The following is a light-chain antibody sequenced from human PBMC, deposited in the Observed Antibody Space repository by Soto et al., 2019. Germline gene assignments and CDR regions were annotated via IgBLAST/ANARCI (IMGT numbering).Light chain of an antibody. CDR1: RSNIRSNA. CDR3: ATWDDSPRDVV. J-gene: IGLJ2*01. Sequence: QSVLTQPPSASGTPGQRVTISCSGSRSNIRSNAVNWYQQLPGTAPKLLIYNTNQRPSGAPDRFSGSKSGTSASLAISGLQSEDEADYYCATWDDSPRDVVFGGGTKLTVL. CDR2: NTN. V-gene: IGLV1-44*01.